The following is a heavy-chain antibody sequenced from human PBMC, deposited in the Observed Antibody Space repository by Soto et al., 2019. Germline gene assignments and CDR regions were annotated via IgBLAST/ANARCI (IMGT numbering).Heavy chain of an antibody. V-gene: IGHV4-34*01. CDR2: INHSGST. CDR1: GGSFSGYY. Sequence: SETLSLTCAVYGGSFSGYYWTWIRQPPGTGLEWIGEINHSGSTNYNPSLKSRVTISVDTSKNQFSLKLTSVTAADTAVYYCTTDKNGYSPRDPDYWGQGTLVTVSS. D-gene: IGHD5-12*01. J-gene: IGHJ4*02. CDR3: TTDKNGYSPRDPDY.